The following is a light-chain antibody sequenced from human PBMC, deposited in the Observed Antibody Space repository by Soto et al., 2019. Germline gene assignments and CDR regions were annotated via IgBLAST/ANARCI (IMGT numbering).Light chain of an antibody. V-gene: IGLV1-44*01. CDR3: AAWDDSLNGRFV. CDR1: SSNIGSNT. CDR2: SHN. J-gene: IGLJ1*01. Sequence: QSVLTQPPSASGTPGQRVTISCSGSSSNIGSNTVNWYLQLPGTAPKLLIYSHNQRPSGVPDRFSGSKSGTSASLAISGLQSEDDADYYCAAWDDSLNGRFVFGTGTKLTVL.